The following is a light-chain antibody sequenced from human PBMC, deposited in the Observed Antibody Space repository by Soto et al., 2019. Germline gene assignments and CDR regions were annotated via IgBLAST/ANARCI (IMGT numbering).Light chain of an antibody. Sequence: EIVLTQSPATLSLSPGERATLSCRASQSVSSYLAWYQQKPGQAPRLLIYDASNRATDIPARFSGSGSGTDFTLTISSLEPEAFAVYYCQQRGNWPRAFGQGTKLEIK. J-gene: IGKJ2*01. V-gene: IGKV3-11*01. CDR1: QSVSSY. CDR3: QQRGNWPRA. CDR2: DAS.